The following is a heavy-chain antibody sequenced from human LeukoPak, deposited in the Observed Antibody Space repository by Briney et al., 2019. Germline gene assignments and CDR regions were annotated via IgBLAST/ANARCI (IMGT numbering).Heavy chain of an antibody. CDR2: IIPIFGTA. D-gene: IGHD2-2*01. CDR1: VGTFSSYA. Sequence: GASVKVSCKASVGTFSSYAISWVRQAPGQGLEWMGGIIPIFGTANYAQKFQGRVTITADESTSTAYMELSSLRSEDTAVYYCARGAPDCSSTSCPYYYYYGMDVWGKGTTVTVSS. CDR3: ARGAPDCSSTSCPYYYYYGMDV. J-gene: IGHJ6*04. V-gene: IGHV1-69*13.